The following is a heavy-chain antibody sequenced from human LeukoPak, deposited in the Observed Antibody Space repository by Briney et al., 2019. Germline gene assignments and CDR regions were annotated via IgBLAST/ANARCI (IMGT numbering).Heavy chain of an antibody. CDR2: IYYSGST. V-gene: IGHV4-39*07. D-gene: IGHD6-6*01. CDR1: GGSISSSSYY. J-gene: IGHJ6*03. Sequence: SETLSLTCTVSGGSISSSSYYWGWIRQPPGKGLEWIGSIYYSGSTYYNPSLKSRVTISVDTSKNQFSLKLSSVTAADTAVYYCARVHVDWQLIHYYYYMGVWGKGTTVTVSS. CDR3: ARVHVDWQLIHYYYYMGV.